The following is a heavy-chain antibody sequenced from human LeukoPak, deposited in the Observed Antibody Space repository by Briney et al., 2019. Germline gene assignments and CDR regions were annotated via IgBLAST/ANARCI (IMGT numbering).Heavy chain of an antibody. CDR2: ISGSGGST. J-gene: IGHJ6*02. CDR1: GFTFSSYA. D-gene: IGHD2-21*02. Sequence: PGGSLRLSCAASGFTFSSYAMSWVRQAPGKGLEWVSAISGSGGSTYYADSVKGRFTISRDNAKNSLYLQMNSLRAEDTAVYYCAREEVVTATLDMDYYYYGMDVWGQGTTVTVSS. CDR3: AREEVVTATLDMDYYYYGMDV. V-gene: IGHV3-23*01.